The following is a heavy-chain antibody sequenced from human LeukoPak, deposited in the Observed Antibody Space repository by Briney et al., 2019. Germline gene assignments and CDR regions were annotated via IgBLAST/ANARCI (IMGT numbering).Heavy chain of an antibody. CDR3: AGNYGDPTYFDY. Sequence: SETLSLTCTVSGGSIGLTTYYWPWIRQPPGKGLEWIGTSYFGDSANYVPSLQSRVTISVDTYKNQFSLTLTSVSAADTALYICAGNYGDPTYFDYWGQGILVSVSS. CDR1: GGSIGLTTYY. CDR2: SYFGDSA. V-gene: IGHV4-39*01. J-gene: IGHJ4*02. D-gene: IGHD4-17*01.